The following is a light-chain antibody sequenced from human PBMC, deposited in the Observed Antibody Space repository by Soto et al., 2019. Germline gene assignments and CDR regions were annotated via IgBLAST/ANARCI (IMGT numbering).Light chain of an antibody. J-gene: IGLJ2*01. Sequence: QSVLTQPPSASGTPGQRVTISCSGSNSNIGSNTVNWYQQLPGTAPKLLIYSNNQRPSGVPDRFSGSKSGTSASLAISGLQSEDEADYYCAAWDVSLNGRVFGGGTKLTVL. V-gene: IGLV1-44*01. CDR3: AAWDVSLNGRV. CDR2: SNN. CDR1: NSNIGSNT.